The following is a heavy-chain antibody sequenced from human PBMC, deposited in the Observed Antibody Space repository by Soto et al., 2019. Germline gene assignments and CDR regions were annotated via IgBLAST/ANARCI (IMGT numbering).Heavy chain of an antibody. V-gene: IGHV4-39*07. CDR3: ASNYYGSGSYYIGY. J-gene: IGHJ4*02. Sequence: SETLSLTCTISGGSVRSSSYYWGWIRQPPGKGLEWIASIYYSGSTHNNPSLKSRVTMSVDTYKNQFSLKLSSVTAADTAVYYCASNYYGSGSYYIGYWGQGTLVTVSS. D-gene: IGHD3-10*01. CDR2: IYYSGST. CDR1: GGSVRSSSYY.